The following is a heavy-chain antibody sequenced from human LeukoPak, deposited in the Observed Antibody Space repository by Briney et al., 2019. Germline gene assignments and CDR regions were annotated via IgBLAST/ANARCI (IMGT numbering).Heavy chain of an antibody. V-gene: IGHV4-59*12. Sequence: SETLSLTCTVSGGSISSYYWSWIRQPPGKGLEWIGYIYYSGSTNYNPSLKSRVTISVDTSKNQFSLKLSSVTAADTAVYYCARGRRKYYDFWSGHDAFDIWGQGTMVTVSS. CDR2: IYYSGST. CDR3: ARGRRKYYDFWSGHDAFDI. CDR1: GGSISSYY. D-gene: IGHD3-3*01. J-gene: IGHJ3*02.